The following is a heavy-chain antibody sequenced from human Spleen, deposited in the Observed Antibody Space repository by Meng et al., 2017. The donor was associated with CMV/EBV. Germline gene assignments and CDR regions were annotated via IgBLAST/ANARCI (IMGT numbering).Heavy chain of an antibody. D-gene: IGHD1-26*01. CDR2: ISSSGSTI. CDR3: ARGAGGSYRTFDY. V-gene: IGHV3-11*04. Sequence: AASGFTFSDYYMSWIRQAPGEGLEWVSYISSSGSTIYYADSVKGRFTISRDNAKNSLYLQMNSLRAEDTAVYYCARGAGGSYRTFDYWGQGTLVTVSS. J-gene: IGHJ4*02. CDR1: GFTFSDYY.